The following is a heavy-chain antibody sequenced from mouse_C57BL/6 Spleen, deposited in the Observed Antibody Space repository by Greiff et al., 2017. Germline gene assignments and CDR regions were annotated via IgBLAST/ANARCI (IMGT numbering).Heavy chain of an antibody. CDR3: ARSSSGGAMDY. CDR1: GYAFTNYL. CDR2: INPGSGGT. D-gene: IGHD3-2*02. V-gene: IGHV1-54*01. J-gene: IGHJ4*01. Sequence: QVQLKQSGAELVRPGTSVKVSCKASGYAFTNYLIEWVKQRPGQGLEWIGVINPGSGGTNYNEKFKGKATLTADKSSSTAYMQLSSLTSEDSAVYFCARSSSGGAMDYWGQGTSVTVSS.